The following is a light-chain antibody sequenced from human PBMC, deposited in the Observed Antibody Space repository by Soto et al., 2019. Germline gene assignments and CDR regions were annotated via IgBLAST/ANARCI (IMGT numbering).Light chain of an antibody. V-gene: IGKV3-15*01. J-gene: IGKJ1*01. CDR2: GAS. CDR1: QSVSNN. Sequence: EIGMTQSPATLSVSPGERATLSCRASQSVSNNLAWYQQKPCQAPRLLIYGASTRATGLPARFSGSGSGTEFTLTVSSLQSEDFAVYYGQQYNSWPRTFGQGTKVEIK. CDR3: QQYNSWPRT.